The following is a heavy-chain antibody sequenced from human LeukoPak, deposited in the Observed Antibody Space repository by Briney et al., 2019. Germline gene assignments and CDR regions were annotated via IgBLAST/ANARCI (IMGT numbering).Heavy chain of an antibody. CDR1: GYTFTTYD. V-gene: IGHV1-8*01. J-gene: IGHJ4*02. D-gene: IGHD3-10*01. CDR2: MNPHSGNT. Sequence: ASVKVSCKASGYTFTTYDINWVRQASGQGLEWMGWMNPHSGNTGYAQKFQGRVTMTRDTSINTAYMELSSLASDDTAVYYCTRAPVPGNYWGQGTLVTVSS. CDR3: TRAPVPGNY.